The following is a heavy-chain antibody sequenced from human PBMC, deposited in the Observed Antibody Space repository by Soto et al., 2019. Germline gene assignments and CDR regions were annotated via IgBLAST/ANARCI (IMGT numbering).Heavy chain of an antibody. J-gene: IGHJ4*02. D-gene: IGHD6-19*01. CDR1: GFTFSSYE. CDR3: ARDTSGWSNRHFDY. V-gene: IGHV3-48*03. Sequence: GGSLRLSCAASGFTFSSYEMNWVRQAPGKGLEWVSYISSSGSTIYYADSVKGRFTISRDNAKNSLYLQMNSLRAEDTAVYYCARDTSGWSNRHFDYWGQGTLVTAPQ. CDR2: ISSSGSTI.